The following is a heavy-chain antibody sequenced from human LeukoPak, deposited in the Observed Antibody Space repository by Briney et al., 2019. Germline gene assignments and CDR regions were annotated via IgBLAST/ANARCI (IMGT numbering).Heavy chain of an antibody. Sequence: SETLSLTCTVSGGSISIYYWGWIRQPPGKGLEWIGSIYHSGSTYYNPSLKSRVTISVDTSKNQFSLKLSSVTAADTAVYYCARAHIAAAGVFDYWGQGTLVTVSS. CDR1: GGSISIYY. V-gene: IGHV4-38-2*02. CDR2: IYHSGST. D-gene: IGHD6-13*01. J-gene: IGHJ4*02. CDR3: ARAHIAAAGVFDY.